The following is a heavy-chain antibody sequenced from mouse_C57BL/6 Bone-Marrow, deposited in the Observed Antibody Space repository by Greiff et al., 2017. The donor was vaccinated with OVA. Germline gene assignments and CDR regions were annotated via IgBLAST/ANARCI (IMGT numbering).Heavy chain of an antibody. J-gene: IGHJ4*01. V-gene: IGHV1-69*01. CDR3: ASRSYYGNYGYAMDY. CDR2: IDPSDSYT. D-gene: IGHD2-1*01. Sequence: QVQLQQPGAELVMPGASVKLSCKASGYTFTSYWMHWVKQRPGQGLEWIGEIDPSDSYTNYNQKFKGKSTLTVDKSSSTAYMQLSSLTSEDSAVYYCASRSYYGNYGYAMDYWGQGTSVTVSS. CDR1: GYTFTSYW.